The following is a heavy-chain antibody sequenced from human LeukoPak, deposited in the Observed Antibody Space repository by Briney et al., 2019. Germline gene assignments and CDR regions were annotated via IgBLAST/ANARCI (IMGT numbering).Heavy chain of an antibody. Sequence: PGGSLRLSCAASGFTFSSYRMHWVRHAPGKGLVWVSRIKREGSSTIYADSVEGRFTISRDNAKNTLYLQVNSLIAEHTAVFHCARERKNASNFDYWGQGTLVTAS. CDR1: GFTFSSYR. CDR2: IKREGSST. V-gene: IGHV3-74*01. J-gene: IGHJ4*02. CDR3: ARERKNASNFDY.